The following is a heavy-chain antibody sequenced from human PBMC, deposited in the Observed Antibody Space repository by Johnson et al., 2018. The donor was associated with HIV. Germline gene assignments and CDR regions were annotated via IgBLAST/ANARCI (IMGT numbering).Heavy chain of an antibody. J-gene: IGHJ3*02. D-gene: IGHD6-13*01. CDR3: ASSNVVGYSNYPDAFDI. V-gene: IGHV3-64*01. Sequence: LVESGGGLVQPGGSLRLSCVASGFIFNNYAMHWVRQAPGSRLQYVSAISSNGGSTYYASFAKGRFTISRDNSKNTLYLQMGSLRAEDTAVYYCASSNVVGYSNYPDAFDIWGQGTMVTVSS. CDR1: GFIFNNYA. CDR2: ISSNGGST.